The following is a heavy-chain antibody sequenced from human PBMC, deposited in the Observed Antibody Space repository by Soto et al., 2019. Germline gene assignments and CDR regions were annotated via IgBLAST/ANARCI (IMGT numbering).Heavy chain of an antibody. V-gene: IGHV4-34*01. D-gene: IGHD2-2*01. CDR1: GGSFSGYY. J-gene: IGHJ6*04. CDR2: INHSGST. Sequence: SETLSLTCAVYGGSFSGYYWSWIRQHPGKGLEWIGEINHSGSTNYNPSLKSRVTISVDTSKNQFSLKLSSVTAADTAVYYCARVVLGYCSSTSCLGLMDVWGKGTTVTVSS. CDR3: ARVVLGYCSSTSCLGLMDV.